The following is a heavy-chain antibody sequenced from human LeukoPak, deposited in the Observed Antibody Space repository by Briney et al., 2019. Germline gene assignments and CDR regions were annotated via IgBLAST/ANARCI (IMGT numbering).Heavy chain of an antibody. CDR2: ISYDGSNK. CDR3: ARVTFGGVIANNWFDP. J-gene: IGHJ5*02. D-gene: IGHD3-16*02. V-gene: IGHV3-30*03. CDR1: GFTFSSYG. Sequence: GGSLRLSCAASGFTFSSYGMHWVRQAPGKGLEWVAVISYDGSNKYYADSVKGRFTISRGNAKNSLYLQMNSLRAEDTALYYCARVTFGGVIANNWFDPWGQGTLVTVSS.